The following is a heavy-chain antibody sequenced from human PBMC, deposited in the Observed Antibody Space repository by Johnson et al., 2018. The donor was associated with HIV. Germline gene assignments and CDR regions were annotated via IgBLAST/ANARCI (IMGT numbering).Heavy chain of an antibody. Sequence: MQLVESGGGLVQPGGSLRLSCAASGFTFSSYAMSWVRQSPGKGLEWVSAISGSGGSTYYADSVKGRFTISRDNSKNTLYLQMNSLRAEDTAIDSCARAIEVVVYAITGRAFDIGGQGTMVTVSS. J-gene: IGHJ3*02. CDR1: GFTFSSYA. CDR3: ARAIEVVVYAITGRAFDI. CDR2: ISGSGGST. V-gene: IGHV3-23*04. D-gene: IGHD2-8*02.